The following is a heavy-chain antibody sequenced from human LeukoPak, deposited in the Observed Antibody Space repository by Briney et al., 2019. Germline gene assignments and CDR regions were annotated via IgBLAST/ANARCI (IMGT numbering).Heavy chain of an antibody. Sequence: SQTLSLTCATSGDSVSSNSAAWNWIRQSPSRGLEWLGRTYYRSKWYNDYAVSVKSRITINPDTSKNQFSLQLNSVTPEDTAVYYCARDNPPWAPSYNGMDVWGQGTTVTVSS. J-gene: IGHJ6*02. CDR2: TYYRSKWYN. V-gene: IGHV6-1*01. D-gene: IGHD1-20*01. CDR1: GDSVSSNSAA. CDR3: ARDNPPWAPSYNGMDV.